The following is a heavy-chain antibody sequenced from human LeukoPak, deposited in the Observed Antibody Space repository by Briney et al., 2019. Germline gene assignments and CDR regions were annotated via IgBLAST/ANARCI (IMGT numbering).Heavy chain of an antibody. Sequence: GESLKISCKGSGYSFTTNWISWVRQMPGKGLEWMGRIDPIDSYTNYSPSFQGHVTISVDKSISTAYLQWSSLKASDTAMYYCARQTTVTTQMDVWSQGTTVTVSS. V-gene: IGHV5-10-1*01. D-gene: IGHD4-17*01. CDR1: GYSFTTNW. CDR3: ARQTTVTTQMDV. J-gene: IGHJ6*02. CDR2: IDPIDSYT.